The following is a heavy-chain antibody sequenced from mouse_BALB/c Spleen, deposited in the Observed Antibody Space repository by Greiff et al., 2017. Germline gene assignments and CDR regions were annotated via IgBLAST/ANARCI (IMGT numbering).Heavy chain of an antibody. CDR3: ARDGYFDV. V-gene: IGHV7-3*02. CDR1: GFTFTDYY. Sequence: EVQLQESGGGLVQPGGSLRLSCATSGFTFTDYYMSWVRQPPGKALEWLGFIRNKANGYTTEYSASVKGRFTISRDNSQSILYLQMNTLRAEDSATYYCARDGYFDVWGAGTTVTVSS. J-gene: IGHJ1*01. CDR2: IRNKANGYTT.